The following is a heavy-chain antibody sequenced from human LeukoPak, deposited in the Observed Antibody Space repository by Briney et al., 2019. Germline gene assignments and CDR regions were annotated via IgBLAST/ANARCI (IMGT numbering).Heavy chain of an antibody. J-gene: IGHJ6*03. V-gene: IGHV4-4*07. CDR2: LYTTGNR. Sequence: SETLSLTCTVSGGSISNYFWSWIRQPAGKGLEWIGRLYTTGNRNYNPSLKSRVTMSVDTSKNQFSLRLNSVTAADTAIYYCARTTEAHSWQTRYYSYYMDVWGKGTTVTVSS. CDR3: ARTTEAHSWQTRYYSYYMDV. CDR1: GGSISNYF. D-gene: IGHD6-13*01.